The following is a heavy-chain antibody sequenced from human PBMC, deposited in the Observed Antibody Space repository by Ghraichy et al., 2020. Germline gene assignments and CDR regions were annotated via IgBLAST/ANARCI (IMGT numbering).Heavy chain of an antibody. Sequence: GGSLRLSCAASGFTFSNAWMSWVRQAPGKGLEWVGRIKSKTDGGTTDYAAPVKGRFTISRDDSKNTLYLQMNSLKTEDTAVYYCTPEWLLPYDYYYYGMDVWGQGTTVTVSS. V-gene: IGHV3-15*01. D-gene: IGHD3-22*01. J-gene: IGHJ6*02. CDR2: IKSKTDGGTT. CDR1: GFTFSNAW. CDR3: TPEWLLPYDYYYYGMDV.